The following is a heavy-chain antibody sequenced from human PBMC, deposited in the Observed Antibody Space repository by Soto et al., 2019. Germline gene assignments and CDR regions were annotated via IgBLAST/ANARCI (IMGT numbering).Heavy chain of an antibody. D-gene: IGHD3-22*01. CDR1: GASINSSTYF. J-gene: IGHJ4*02. Sequence: SETLSLTCSVSGASINSSTYFWGWIRQPPGKGLEWIGDVYYSGSTSYTPSLKSRVVISVDTSKNQFSLQLTSVTAAETAVYYCARALTFYDSVGYYYYWGQGTLVTVSS. V-gene: IGHV4-39*01. CDR3: ARALTFYDSVGYYYY. CDR2: VYYSGST.